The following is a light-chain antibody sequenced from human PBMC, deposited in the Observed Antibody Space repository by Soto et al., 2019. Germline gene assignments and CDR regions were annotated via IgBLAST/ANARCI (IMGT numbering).Light chain of an antibody. CDR3: AAWDDSLKGV. CDR2: SNN. Sequence: QSVLTQPPSASGTPGQRVTISCSGSSSNIGSNSVSWYQQLPGTAPKLVIYSNNQRPSGVPDRFSGSRSGTSASLAISGLQSEDEADYYCAAWDDSLKGVFGTGTKVTVL. J-gene: IGLJ1*01. CDR1: SSNIGSNS. V-gene: IGLV1-44*01.